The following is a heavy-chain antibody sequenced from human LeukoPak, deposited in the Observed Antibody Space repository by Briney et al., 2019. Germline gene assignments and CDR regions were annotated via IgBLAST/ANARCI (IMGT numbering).Heavy chain of an antibody. CDR1: GFSFDDYA. CDR2: ISWDGGST. J-gene: IGHJ4*02. D-gene: IGHD3-9*01. V-gene: IGHV3-43D*03. CDR3: AKLADILSGDFDY. Sequence: GGSLRLSCAASGFSFDDYAMQWVRDAPEEGREWGSLISWDGGSTYYADSVKGRFTISRDNSKNSLYLQMNSLRAEDAALYYCAKLADILSGDFDYWGQGTLVTVSS.